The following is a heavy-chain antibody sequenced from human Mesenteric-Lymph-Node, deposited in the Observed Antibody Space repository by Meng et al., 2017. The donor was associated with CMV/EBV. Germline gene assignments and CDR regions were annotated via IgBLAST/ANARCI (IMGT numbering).Heavy chain of an antibody. V-gene: IGHV4-34*01. D-gene: IGHD2-15*01. CDR3: ARSKFRSGLYYYYYGMDV. CDR1: DGSFINYY. Sequence: SQTLSLTCAVDDGSFINYYWSWIRQPPGKGLEWIGEINHSGSTNYNPSLKSRVTISVDTSKNQFSLKLSSVTAADTAVYYCARSKFRSGLYYYYYGMDVWGQGTTVTVSS. J-gene: IGHJ6*02. CDR2: INHSGST.